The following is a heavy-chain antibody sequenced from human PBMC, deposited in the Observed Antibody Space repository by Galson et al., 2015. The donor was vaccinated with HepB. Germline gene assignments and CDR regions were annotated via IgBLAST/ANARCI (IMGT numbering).Heavy chain of an antibody. V-gene: IGHV3-23*01. D-gene: IGHD3-10*01. CDR1: GFTFSSYA. CDR3: AKGGHYEALLWFGELLDYYYYGMDV. J-gene: IGHJ6*02. Sequence: SLRLSCAASGFTFSSYAMSWVRQAPGKGLEWVSAISGSGGSTYYADSVKGRFTISRDNSKNTLYLQMNSLRAEDTAVYYCAKGGHYEALLWFGELLDYYYYGMDVWGQGTTVTVSS. CDR2: ISGSGGST.